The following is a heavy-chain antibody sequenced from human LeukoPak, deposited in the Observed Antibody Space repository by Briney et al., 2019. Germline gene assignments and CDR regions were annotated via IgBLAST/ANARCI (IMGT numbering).Heavy chain of an antibody. CDR3: AKDIMTTVTTSADY. CDR2: ISGSGGST. V-gene: IGHV3-23*01. J-gene: IGHJ4*02. Sequence: PGGSLRLSCASSGFTFSSYAMSWVRQAPGKGLEWVSAISGSGGSTYYADSVKGRFTISRDNSKNTLYLQMNSLRAEDTAVYYCAKDIMTTVTTSADYWGQGTLVTVSS. D-gene: IGHD4-17*01. CDR1: GFTFSSYA.